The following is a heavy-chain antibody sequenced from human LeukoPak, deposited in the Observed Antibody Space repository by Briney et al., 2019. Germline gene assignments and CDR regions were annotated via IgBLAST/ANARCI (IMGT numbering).Heavy chain of an antibody. CDR1: GFTLSNYA. D-gene: IGHD6-13*01. CDR2: VSGGGSST. V-gene: IGHV3-23*01. J-gene: IGHJ4*02. Sequence: PGGSLRLSCVASGFTLSNYAMNRVRQAPGKGLEWVSGVSGGGSSTYYADSVKGRFTISRDNSKNMLYLQMNSLRAEDTAVYYCAKDLYTSRYACFFDYWGQGTLVTVSS. CDR3: AKDLYTSRYACFFDY.